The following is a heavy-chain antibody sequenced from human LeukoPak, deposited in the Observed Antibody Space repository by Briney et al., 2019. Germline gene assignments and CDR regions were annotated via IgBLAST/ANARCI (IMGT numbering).Heavy chain of an antibody. CDR3: ARHRAKAYYYYYYGMDV. V-gene: IGHV3-48*04. CDR1: GFTFSSYS. J-gene: IGHJ6*02. Sequence: GGSLRLSCAASGFTFSSYSMNWVRQAPGKGLEWVSYISSSGSTIYYADSVKGRFTISRDNAKNSLYLQMNSLRAEDTAVYYCARHRAKAYYYYYYGMDVWGQGTTVTVSS. CDR2: ISSSGSTI.